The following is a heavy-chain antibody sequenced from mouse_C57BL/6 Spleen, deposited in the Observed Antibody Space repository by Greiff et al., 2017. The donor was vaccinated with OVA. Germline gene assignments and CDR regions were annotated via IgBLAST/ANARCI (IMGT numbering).Heavy chain of an antibody. Sequence: QVPLPQPGAELVKPGASVQLFFQAFCYTFTRFRIPRVKPRPGQGLWLIGMIHPNSGSTNYNEKFKSKATLTVDKSSSTAYMQLSSLTSEDSAVYYCARGTIEDYWGQGTTLTVSS. D-gene: IGHD2-12*01. CDR1: CYTFTRFR. CDR2: IHPNSGST. J-gene: IGHJ2*01. V-gene: IGHV1-64*01. CDR3: ARGTIEDY.